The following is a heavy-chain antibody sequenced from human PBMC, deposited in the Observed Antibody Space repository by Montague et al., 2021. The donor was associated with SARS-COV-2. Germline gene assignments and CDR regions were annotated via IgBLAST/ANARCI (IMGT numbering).Heavy chain of an antibody. D-gene: IGHD3-22*01. CDR2: ISGSGGST. J-gene: IGHJ4*02. CDR3: RVGNYYDSISDY. V-gene: IGHV3-23*01. Sequence: SRRLSWAASGFPFSSYAMSWVRQAPGKGLEWVSAISGSGGSTYYADSVKGRFTISRDNSKNTLYLQMNSLRAEDTAVYYCRVGNYYDSISDYWGQGTLVTVSS. CDR1: GFPFSSYA.